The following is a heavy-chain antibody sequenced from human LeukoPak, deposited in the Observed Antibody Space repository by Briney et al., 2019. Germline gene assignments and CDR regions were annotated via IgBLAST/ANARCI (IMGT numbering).Heavy chain of an antibody. Sequence: GGSLRLTCGASGFTFSNYAISWVRQAPGKGLEWVSGITNGGGNTNYADSVKVRFTISRDNAKNTLYLQMDSLRAEDTAIYYCAKGATSAYFSPLDSWGQGTLVTVSS. CDR1: GFTFSNYA. CDR3: AKGATSAYFSPLDS. J-gene: IGHJ4*02. V-gene: IGHV3-23*01. D-gene: IGHD3-22*01. CDR2: ITNGGGNT.